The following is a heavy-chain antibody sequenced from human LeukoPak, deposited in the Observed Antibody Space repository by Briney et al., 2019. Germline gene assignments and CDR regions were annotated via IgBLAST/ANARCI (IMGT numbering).Heavy chain of an antibody. V-gene: IGHV5-51*01. D-gene: IGHD2-15*01. CDR3: ARRYCSGGSCYSHFDY. J-gene: IGHJ4*02. CDR2: IYPGDSDT. CDR1: GYSFTSYW. Sequence: GESLKISGKGSGYSFTSYWIGWVRQMPGKGLEWMGIIYPGDSDTRYSPSFQGQVTISADKSISTAYLQWSSLKASDTAMYYCARRYCSGGSCYSHFDYWGQGTLVTVSS.